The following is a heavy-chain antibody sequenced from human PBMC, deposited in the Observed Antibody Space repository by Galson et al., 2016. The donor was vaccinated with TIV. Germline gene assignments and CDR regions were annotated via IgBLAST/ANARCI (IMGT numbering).Heavy chain of an antibody. V-gene: IGHV6-1*01. CDR3: ARAAGRNGATCHATCESFDF. CDR1: GDSVSSNSAA. Sequence: CAISGDSVSSNSAAWNWIRQSPSRGLEWLGGTYCRSRCYYDYAVSVKSRITIESDTSKNQFSLQLNSLTSEDTAVYYCARAAGRNGATCHATCESFDFWGQGTKVTASS. D-gene: IGHD3-10*01. CDR2: TYCRSRCYY. J-gene: IGHJ3*01.